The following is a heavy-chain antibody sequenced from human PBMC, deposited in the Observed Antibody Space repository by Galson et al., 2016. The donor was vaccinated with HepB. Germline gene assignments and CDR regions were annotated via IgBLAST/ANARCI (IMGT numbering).Heavy chain of an antibody. CDR1: GGSISSRDYY. Sequence: SETLSLTCTVSGGSISSRDYYWGWIRQPPGKGLEWIGSIYYSGSTYYNPSLKSRVTISVDTSKNQFSLKLSSVTAADTAVYYCARWTTVVTPNAFDIWGQGTTVTVSS. CDR2: IYYSGST. D-gene: IGHD4-23*01. CDR3: ARWTTVVTPNAFDI. J-gene: IGHJ3*02. V-gene: IGHV4-39*01.